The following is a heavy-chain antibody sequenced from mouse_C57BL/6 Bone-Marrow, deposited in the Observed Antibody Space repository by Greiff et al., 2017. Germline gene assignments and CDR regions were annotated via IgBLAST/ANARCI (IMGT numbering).Heavy chain of an antibody. CDR1: GFSLTSYG. Sequence: VQLKESGPGLVQPSQSLSITCTVSGFSLTSYGVHWVRQSPGKGLEWLGVIWRGGSTDYNAAFMSRLSLTKDNSKSQVFFKMNSLQADDTAIYYCAKGAGAYWGQGTLVTVSA. CDR2: IWRGGST. J-gene: IGHJ3*01. D-gene: IGHD6-1*01. V-gene: IGHV2-5*01. CDR3: AKGAGAY.